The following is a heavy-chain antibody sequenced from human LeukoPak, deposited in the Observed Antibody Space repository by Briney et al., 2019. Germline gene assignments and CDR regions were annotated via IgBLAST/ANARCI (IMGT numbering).Heavy chain of an antibody. Sequence: GGSLRLSCAAPGFTFSSYAMHWVRQAPGKGLEYVSAISSNGGSTYYANSVKGRFTISRDNSKNTLYLQMGSLRAEDMAVYYCARGPYYDFWSVIYFQHWGQGTLVTVSS. D-gene: IGHD3-3*01. V-gene: IGHV3-64*01. CDR3: ARGPYYDFWSVIYFQH. CDR2: ISSNGGST. J-gene: IGHJ1*01. CDR1: GFTFSSYA.